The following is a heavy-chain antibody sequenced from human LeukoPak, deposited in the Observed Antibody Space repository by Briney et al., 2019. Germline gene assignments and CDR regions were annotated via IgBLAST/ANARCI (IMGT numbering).Heavy chain of an antibody. J-gene: IGHJ6*02. CDR3: ARDISAAGTKNHYYYYGMDV. V-gene: IGHV1-18*01. CDR2: ISAYNGNT. D-gene: IGHD6-13*01. CDR1: GYTFTSYG. Sequence: GASVKVSCKASGYTFTSYGISWVRQAPGQGLEWMGWISAYNGNTNYAQKLQGRVTMTTDTSTSTAYMELRSLRSDDTAVYYCARDISAAGTKNHYYYYGMDVWGRGTTVTVSS.